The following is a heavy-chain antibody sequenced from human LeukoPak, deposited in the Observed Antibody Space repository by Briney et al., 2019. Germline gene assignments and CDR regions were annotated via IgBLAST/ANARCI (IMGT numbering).Heavy chain of an antibody. CDR2: ISGSGTST. CDR3: VRANSVTYSYYFDF. J-gene: IGHJ4*02. CDR1: GFTSSNYA. Sequence: PGGSLRLSCAASGFTSSNYAMTWVRQAPGKGLEWVSAISGSGTSTYYADSVKGRFTISGDNSKNTLYLQMNSLRAEDTAVYYCVRANSVTYSYYFDFWGQGTLVTVSS. D-gene: IGHD1-26*01. V-gene: IGHV3-23*01.